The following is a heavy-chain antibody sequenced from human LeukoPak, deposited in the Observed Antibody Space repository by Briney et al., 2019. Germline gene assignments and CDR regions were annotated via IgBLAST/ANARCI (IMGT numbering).Heavy chain of an antibody. D-gene: IGHD3-22*01. J-gene: IGHJ1*01. Sequence: GGSLRLSCAASGFTFSSYWMSWVRQAPGKGLEWVSAISGSGGSTYYADSVKGRFTISRDNSKNTLYLQMNSLRAEDTAVYYCAKDGDYRGFYYYDSSGYSYFQHWGQGTLVTVSS. CDR1: GFTFSSYW. CDR2: ISGSGGST. V-gene: IGHV3-23*01. CDR3: AKDGDYRGFYYYDSSGYSYFQH.